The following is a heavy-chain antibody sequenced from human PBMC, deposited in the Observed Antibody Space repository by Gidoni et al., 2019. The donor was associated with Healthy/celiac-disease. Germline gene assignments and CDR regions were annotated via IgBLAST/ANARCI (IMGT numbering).Heavy chain of an antibody. CDR3: ARVKRWQNSLFDY. V-gene: IGHV4-61*02. D-gene: IGHD4-17*01. CDR1: GGSISSGSYY. CDR2: IYTSGST. J-gene: IGHJ4*02. Sequence: QVQLQESGPGLVKPSQTLSLTCTVSGGSISSGSYYWSWIRQPAGKGLEWIGRIYTSGSTNYNPSLKSRVTISVDTSKNQFSLKLSSVTAADTAVYYCARVKRWQNSLFDYWGQGTLVTVSS.